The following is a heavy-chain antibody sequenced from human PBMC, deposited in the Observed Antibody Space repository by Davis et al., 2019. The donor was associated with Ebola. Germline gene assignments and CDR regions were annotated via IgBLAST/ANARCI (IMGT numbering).Heavy chain of an antibody. D-gene: IGHD4-17*01. J-gene: IGHJ4*02. CDR1: GGTISSHY. Sequence: MPSETLSLTCTASGGTISSHYWSWIRQPPGKGLEWIGYIYYSGSTNYNPSLKSRVTISLATSKNQFSLRLSSVTAADTAIYYCASGNGDYYAYFDYWGQGTLVTVSS. CDR2: IYYSGST. V-gene: IGHV4-59*11. CDR3: ASGNGDYYAYFDY.